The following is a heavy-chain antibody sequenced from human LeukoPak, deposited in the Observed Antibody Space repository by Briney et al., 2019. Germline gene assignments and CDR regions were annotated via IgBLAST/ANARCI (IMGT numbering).Heavy chain of an antibody. D-gene: IGHD1-26*01. Sequence: SETLSLTCTVSGGSISSSSYYWGWIRQPPRKGLEWIGSIYYSGSTYYNPSLKSRVTISVDTSKNQFSLKLSSVTAADTAVYYWAVGATDGRYYYYYYMDVWGKGTTVTVSS. J-gene: IGHJ6*03. CDR2: IYYSGST. V-gene: IGHV4-39*07. CDR1: GGSISSSSYY. CDR3: AVGATDGRYYYYYYMDV.